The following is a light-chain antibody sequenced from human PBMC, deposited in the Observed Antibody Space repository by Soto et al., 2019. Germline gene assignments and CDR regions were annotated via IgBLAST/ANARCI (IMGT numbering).Light chain of an antibody. CDR1: RSNLGNTY. CDR3: GTWDNSLNVL. J-gene: IGLJ2*01. Sequence: QSVLTQPPSVSAAPGQKVTISCSGSRSNLGNTYVSWYQQLPGAAPRLLIYDDDKRPSGIPDRFSGSKSGTSATLVITGLQTGDEADYFCGTWDNSLNVLFGGGTQLTVL. V-gene: IGLV1-51*01. CDR2: DDD.